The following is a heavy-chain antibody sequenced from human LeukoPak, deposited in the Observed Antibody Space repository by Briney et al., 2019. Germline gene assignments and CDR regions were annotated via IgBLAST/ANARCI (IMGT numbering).Heavy chain of an antibody. Sequence: PSETLSLTCTVSGYSISSGYYWGWIRQPPGKGLEWIGSIYHSGSTYYNPSLKSRITISVDTSKNQFSLKLSSVTAADTAVYYYARDRRSVWSFDYWGQGTLVTVSS. CDR3: ARDRRSVWSFDY. V-gene: IGHV4-38-2*02. J-gene: IGHJ4*02. D-gene: IGHD6-19*01. CDR1: GYSISSGYY. CDR2: IYHSGST.